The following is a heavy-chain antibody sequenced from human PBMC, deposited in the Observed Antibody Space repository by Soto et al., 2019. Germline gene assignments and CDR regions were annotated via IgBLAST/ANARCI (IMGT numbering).Heavy chain of an antibody. CDR3: ARGRGSSSYFCYYYYSMDV. D-gene: IGHD6-6*01. Sequence: QVRLVQSGAEVKKPGASVKVSCKASGYTFTSFDINWVRQATGQGLEWLGWLNPKSGNTGYAQKFQGRVTITRNTAKSTAYMALDSLRSAHTAVYYCARGRGSSSYFCYYYYSMDVWGQGTPVTVSS. V-gene: IGHV1-8*01. J-gene: IGHJ6*03. CDR1: GYTFTSFD. CDR2: LNPKSGNT.